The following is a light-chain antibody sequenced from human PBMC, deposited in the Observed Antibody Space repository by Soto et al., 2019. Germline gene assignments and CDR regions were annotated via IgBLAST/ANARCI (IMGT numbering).Light chain of an antibody. J-gene: IGKJ3*01. CDR1: QGIRNY. V-gene: IGKV1-27*01. Sequence: DIQMTQSPPSLSASVGDRVTITCRASQGIRNYVAWYQQIPGKAPKLLIYAASTLQSGVPSRFSGSGSGTAFTLTINGLQPEDVATYACQKYSSVPVFGPGTKVEIK. CDR2: AAS. CDR3: QKYSSVPV.